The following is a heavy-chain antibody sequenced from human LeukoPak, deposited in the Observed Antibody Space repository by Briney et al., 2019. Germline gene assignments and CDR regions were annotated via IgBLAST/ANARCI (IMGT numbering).Heavy chain of an antibody. V-gene: IGHV1-2*02. D-gene: IGHD3-9*01. CDR1: GYTFTGYY. J-gene: IGHJ5*02. CDR2: INPNSGGT. Sequence: ALVKVSCKASGYTFTGYYMHWVRQAPGQGLEWMGWINPNSGGTNYAQKFQGRVTMTRDTSISTAYMELSRLRSDDTAVYYCAREGGHDTLTVNNWFDPWGQGTLVTVSS. CDR3: AREGGHDTLTVNNWFDP.